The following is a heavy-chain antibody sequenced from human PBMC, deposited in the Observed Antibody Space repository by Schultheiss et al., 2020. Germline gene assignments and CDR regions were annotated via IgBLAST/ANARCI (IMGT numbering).Heavy chain of an antibody. CDR1: GYTFTNYY. V-gene: IGHV1-46*01. CDR2: INPSGGSK. Sequence: ASVKVSCKASGYTFTNYYMHWVRQAPGQGLEWMGIINPSGGSKSYAQNFQGRVTMTRDTSTSTVYMELSSLRSDDTAFYYCARDCSSTSCYDAFDIWGQGATVTVSS. J-gene: IGHJ3*02. D-gene: IGHD2-2*01. CDR3: ARDCSSTSCYDAFDI.